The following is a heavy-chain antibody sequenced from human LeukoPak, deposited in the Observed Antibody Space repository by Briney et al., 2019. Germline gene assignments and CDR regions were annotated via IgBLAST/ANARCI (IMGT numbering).Heavy chain of an antibody. Sequence: PGGSLRLSCVASGFIFSNYWMSWVRQVPGKGLEWVANMKQDGREKYLVDSVKGRFTISRDNAKNSLYLQMNSLTVEDTAVYYCARDGRWINYYDGSAPLWGQGTLVTVSS. V-gene: IGHV3-7*01. CDR1: GFIFSNYW. CDR2: MKQDGREK. D-gene: IGHD3-22*01. CDR3: ARDGRWINYYDGSAPL. J-gene: IGHJ4*02.